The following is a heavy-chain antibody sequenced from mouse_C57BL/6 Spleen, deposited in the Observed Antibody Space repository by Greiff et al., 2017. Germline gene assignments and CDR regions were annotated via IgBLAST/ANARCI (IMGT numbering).Heavy chain of an antibody. Sequence: VQLQQSGPELVKPGASVKISCKASGYAFSSSWMNWVKQRPGKGLEWIGRIYPGDGDTNYNGKFKGKATLTADKSSSTAYMQLSSLTSEDSAVYFCARRVDYFDYWGQGTTLTVSS. J-gene: IGHJ2*01. V-gene: IGHV1-82*01. D-gene: IGHD1-1*02. CDR3: ARRVDYFDY. CDR2: IYPGDGDT. CDR1: GYAFSSSW.